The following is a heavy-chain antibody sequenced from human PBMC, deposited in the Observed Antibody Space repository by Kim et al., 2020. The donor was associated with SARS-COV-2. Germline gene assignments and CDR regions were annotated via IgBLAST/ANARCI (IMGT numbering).Heavy chain of an antibody. V-gene: IGHV4-59*01. CDR1: GGSLSSYF. CDR2: VYYSGSS. Sequence: SETLSLTCTVSGGSLSSYFWSWIRQPPGKGLEWIGYVYYSGSSNYNSSLKSRVTISIDTSKCQFSLKLGPLTTADTDVDFCARAGYGSGFDFWFFDLWGR. CDR3: ARAGYGSGFDFWFFDL. J-gene: IGHJ2*01. D-gene: IGHD5-12*01.